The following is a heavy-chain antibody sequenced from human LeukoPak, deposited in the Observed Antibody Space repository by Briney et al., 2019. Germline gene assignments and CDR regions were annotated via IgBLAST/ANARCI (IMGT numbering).Heavy chain of an antibody. Sequence: SETLSLTCTVSGGSISSSSYYWGWIRQPQGKGLEWIGNIYYSGSTYYNPSLKSRVTISVDTSKNQFSLKLSSVTAADTAVYYCARQLAAAGNYWGQGTLVTVSS. V-gene: IGHV4-39*01. J-gene: IGHJ4*02. D-gene: IGHD6-13*01. CDR1: GGSISSSSYY. CDR3: ARQLAAAGNY. CDR2: IYYSGST.